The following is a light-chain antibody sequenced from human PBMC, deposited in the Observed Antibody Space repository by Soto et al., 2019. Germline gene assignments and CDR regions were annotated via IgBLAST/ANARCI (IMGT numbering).Light chain of an antibody. CDR3: QSYDSSGVV. V-gene: IGLV1-40*01. J-gene: IGLJ2*01. Sequence: QAVVRQPPSVSGAPGQRVTISCTGSSSNIGAGYDVHWYQQLPGTAPKLLIYGNSNRPSGVPDRFSGSKSGTSASLAITGLQAEDEADYYCQSYDSSGVVFGGGTKLTVL. CDR1: SSNIGAGYD. CDR2: GNS.